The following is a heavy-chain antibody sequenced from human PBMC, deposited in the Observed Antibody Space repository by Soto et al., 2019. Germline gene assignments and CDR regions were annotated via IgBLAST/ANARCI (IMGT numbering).Heavy chain of an antibody. CDR1: GFTFSNAW. CDR3: TTVGYCSSTSCPAYFQH. CDR2: IKSKTDGGTT. Sequence: GGSLRLSCAASGFTFSNAWMSWVRQAPGKGLEWVGRIKSKTDGGTTDYAAPVKGRFTISRDDSKHMLYLQMNSLKTEDTAVYYCTTVGYCSSTSCPAYFQHWGQGTLVTVSS. J-gene: IGHJ1*01. D-gene: IGHD2-2*03. V-gene: IGHV3-15*01.